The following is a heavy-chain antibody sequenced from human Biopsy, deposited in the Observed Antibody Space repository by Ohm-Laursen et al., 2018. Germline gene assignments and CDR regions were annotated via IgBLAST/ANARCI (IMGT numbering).Heavy chain of an antibody. Sequence: GTLSLTCPVSGGSISGYHWSWIRKSPGKGLEWLAYISYTGGITSNPSLNGRATMSLDTSKNQFSLRLIYVTAADTAVYYCVRGVDYYDPYHYYALDVWDQGTTVTVSS. CDR2: ISYTGGI. D-gene: IGHD3-22*01. CDR1: GGSISGYH. V-gene: IGHV4-59*01. J-gene: IGHJ6*02. CDR3: VRGVDYYDPYHYYALDV.